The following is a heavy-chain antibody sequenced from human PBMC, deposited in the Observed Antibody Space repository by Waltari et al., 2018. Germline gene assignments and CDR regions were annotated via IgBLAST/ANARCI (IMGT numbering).Heavy chain of an antibody. CDR1: GFPIGSEYS. Sequence: QVQLPESGPRLVKPSETLSLTCSVSGFPIGSEYSWAWVRQSPGEGLVWIGSTYHSGSADYNPSLKGRVTISVDTSKNQFSLKLTSVTVADSGVYYCARLSPYTSSGDFFDPWGQGALVTVSS. D-gene: IGHD2-21*02. J-gene: IGHJ5*02. V-gene: IGHV4-38-2*01. CDR2: TYHSGSA. CDR3: ARLSPYTSSGDFFDP.